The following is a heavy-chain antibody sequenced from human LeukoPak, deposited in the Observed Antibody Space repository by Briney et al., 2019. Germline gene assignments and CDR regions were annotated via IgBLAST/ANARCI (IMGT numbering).Heavy chain of an antibody. CDR1: GGSISSYY. D-gene: IGHD3-3*01. CDR3: ARGSIDFWSGRYYFDY. CDR2: IYYSGST. Sequence: SETLSLTCTVSGGSISSYYWSWIRQPPGKGLEWIGYIYYSGSTNYNPSLKSRVTISVDTSKNQFSLKLSSVTAADTAVYYCARGSIDFWSGRYYFDYWGQGTLVTVSS. J-gene: IGHJ4*02. V-gene: IGHV4-59*01.